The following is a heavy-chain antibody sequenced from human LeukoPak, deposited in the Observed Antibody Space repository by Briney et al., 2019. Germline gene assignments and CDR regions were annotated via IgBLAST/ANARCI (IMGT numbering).Heavy chain of an antibody. CDR1: GGSISSYY. D-gene: IGHD3-10*01. Sequence: SETLSLTCTVSGGSISSYYWSWIRQPPGKGLEWIGYIYYSGSTNYNPSLKSRVTISVDTSKNQFSLKLSSVTAADTAVYYCASSGSYYKLLQNWFDPWGQGTLVTVSS. J-gene: IGHJ5*02. V-gene: IGHV4-59*12. CDR3: ASSGSYYKLLQNWFDP. CDR2: IYYSGST.